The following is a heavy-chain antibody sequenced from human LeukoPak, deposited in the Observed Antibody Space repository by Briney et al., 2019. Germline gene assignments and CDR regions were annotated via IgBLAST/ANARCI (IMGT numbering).Heavy chain of an antibody. CDR2: ISNTGDDI. CDR1: GFAFRDYA. Sequence: GGSLRLSCAASGFAFRDYAMGWVRQPPGKGLEWVSSISNTGDDIFYADSVRGRFTVFRDNSKNTLYLQMNTLRAEDTALYYCAKPESRGVTRGHGFEFWGRGSLVTVSS. D-gene: IGHD3-10*01. J-gene: IGHJ4*02. CDR3: AKPESRGVTRGHGFEF. V-gene: IGHV3-23*01.